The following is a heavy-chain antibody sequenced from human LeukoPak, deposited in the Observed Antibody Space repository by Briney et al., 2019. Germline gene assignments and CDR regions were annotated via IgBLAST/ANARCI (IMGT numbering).Heavy chain of an antibody. J-gene: IGHJ3*02. V-gene: IGHV1-46*01. CDR1: GYTFTSYY. CDR3: ARLRMATIMAFDI. Sequence: GASVKVSCKVSGYTFTSYYMRWVRQAPGQGLEWMGIINPSGGSTSYAQKFQGRVTMTRDTSTSTVYMELSSLRSEDTAVYYCARLRMATIMAFDIWGQGTMVTVSS. CDR2: INPSGGST. D-gene: IGHD5-24*01.